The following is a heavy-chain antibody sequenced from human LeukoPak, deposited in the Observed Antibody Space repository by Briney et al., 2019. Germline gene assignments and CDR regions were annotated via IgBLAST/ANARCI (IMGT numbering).Heavy chain of an antibody. CDR3: ARAPPTYNYGSFDCYFDY. D-gene: IGHD3-10*01. CDR2: IYYSGGT. CDR1: GGSISSSSYY. J-gene: IGHJ4*02. Sequence: SETLSLTCTVSGGSISSSSYYWGWIRQPPGKGLEWIGTIYYSGGTYYNPSLKSRVTISLDTSKNQFSLKLSSVIAADTAMYYCARAPPTYNYGSFDCYFDYWGQGTLVTVSS. V-gene: IGHV4-39*07.